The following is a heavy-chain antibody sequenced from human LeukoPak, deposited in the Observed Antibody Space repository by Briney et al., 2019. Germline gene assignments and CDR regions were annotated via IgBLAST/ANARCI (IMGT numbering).Heavy chain of an antibody. J-gene: IGHJ4*02. CDR3: ARTAGYAFDF. CDR2: IYYSGAT. V-gene: IGHV4-59*06. CDR1: VGSISSYY. D-gene: IGHD2-2*01. Sequence: SETLSLTCSVSVGSISSYYWSWIRQPPGRGLEWIGFIYYSGATYYNPSLKSRVTLSVDTSKNQFSLTLSSVTAADTAVYFCARTAGYAFDFWGQGTPVTVSS.